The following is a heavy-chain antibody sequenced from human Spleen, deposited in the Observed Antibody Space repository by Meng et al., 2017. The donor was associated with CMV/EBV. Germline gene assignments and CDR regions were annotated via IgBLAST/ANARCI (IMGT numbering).Heavy chain of an antibody. J-gene: IGHJ3*02. V-gene: IGHV3-30*02. CDR2: IRYDGSNK. CDR3: AKDLSWFGAFDI. Sequence: GESLKISCAASGFTLSSYAVHWVRQAPGKGLEWVAFIRYDGSNKYYRDSVKGRFTISRDNSKNTLYLQMDSLRIDDTAVYICAKDLSWFGAFDIWGQGTMVTVSS. CDR1: GFTLSSYA. D-gene: IGHD3-16*01.